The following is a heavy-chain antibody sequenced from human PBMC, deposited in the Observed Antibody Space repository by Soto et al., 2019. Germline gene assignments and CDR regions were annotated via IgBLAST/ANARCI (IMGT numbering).Heavy chain of an antibody. V-gene: IGHV4-59*01. D-gene: IGHD5-12*01. CDR1: GDSISAYS. Sequence: QVQLQVSAPGLVKPSETLSLTCTVSGDSISAYSWSWVRQPPGKGLEWIGNIHYNGNTKYNPSLQSRVSMSVDTSKNHFSLTLISVTAADTAKYFCARVGSLGRWLHPLDFWGQGPLVTFSS. CDR3: ARVGSLGRWLHPLDF. CDR2: IHYNGNT. J-gene: IGHJ4*02.